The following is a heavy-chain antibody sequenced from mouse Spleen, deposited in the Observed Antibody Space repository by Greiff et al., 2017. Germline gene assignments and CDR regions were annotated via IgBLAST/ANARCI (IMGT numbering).Heavy chain of an antibody. D-gene: IGHD3-2*02. J-gene: IGHJ2*01. CDR1: GFTFSDYY. Sequence: EVKLMESEGGLVQPGSSMKLSCTASGFTFSDYYMAWVRQVPEKGLEWVANINYDGSSTYYLDSLKSRFIISRDNAKNILYLQMSSLKSEDTATYYCARDQGGYYFDYWGQGTTLTVSS. CDR2: INYDGSST. V-gene: IGHV5-16*01. CDR3: ARDQGGYYFDY.